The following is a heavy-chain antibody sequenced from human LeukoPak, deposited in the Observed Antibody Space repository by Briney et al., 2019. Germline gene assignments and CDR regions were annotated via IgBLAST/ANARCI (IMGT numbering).Heavy chain of an antibody. Sequence: SETLSLTCTVSGGSISSYYVSWIRQPPGKGLEWIGYISYTGSTDYNPSLKSRVTISVDMSKNHVSLKMSSVTAADTAVYYCARGSVYFDSWGQGTLVTVSS. CDR1: GGSISSYY. CDR3: ARGSVYFDS. V-gene: IGHV4-59*01. CDR2: ISYTGST. J-gene: IGHJ4*02.